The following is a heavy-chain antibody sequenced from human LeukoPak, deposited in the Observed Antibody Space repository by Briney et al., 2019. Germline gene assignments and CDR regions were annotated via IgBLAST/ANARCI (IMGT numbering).Heavy chain of an antibody. J-gene: IGHJ4*02. CDR3: ASGYYYDSSGYFWV. CDR2: ISYDGSNK. D-gene: IGHD3-22*01. Sequence: GGSLRLSCAASGFTFSSYAMHWVRQAPGKGLEWVAVISYDGSNKYYADSVKGRFTISRDNSKNTLYLQMNSLRAEDTAVYYCASGYYYDSSGYFWVGGKGPLVPVS. CDR1: GFTFSSYA. V-gene: IGHV3-30*04.